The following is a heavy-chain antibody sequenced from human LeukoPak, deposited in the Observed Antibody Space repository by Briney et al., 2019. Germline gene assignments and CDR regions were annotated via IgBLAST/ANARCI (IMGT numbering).Heavy chain of an antibody. CDR3: ARSPRPHYYDSSGYYSVFDY. Sequence: VASVKVSCKASGGTFSSYAISWVRQAPGQGLEWMGGIIPILGTANYAQRFQGRVTITADESTSTAYMELSSLRSEDTAVYYCARSPRPHYYDSSGYYSVFDYWGQGTLVTVSS. V-gene: IGHV1-69*13. CDR2: IIPILGTA. J-gene: IGHJ4*02. D-gene: IGHD3-22*01. CDR1: GGTFSSYA.